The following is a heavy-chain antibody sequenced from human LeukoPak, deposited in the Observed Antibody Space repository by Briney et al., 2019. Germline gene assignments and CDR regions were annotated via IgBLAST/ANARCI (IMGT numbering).Heavy chain of an antibody. Sequence: GGSLRLSCAASGFSFSSYSMNWVRQAPGKGLEWVSSISSSSSYIYYADSVKGRFTISRANAKNSLYLQMNSLRAEDTAVYYCARDHGRDAVDVRVDYWGQGTLVTVSS. CDR3: ARDHGRDAVDVRVDY. CDR2: ISSSSSYI. J-gene: IGHJ4*02. D-gene: IGHD6-19*01. CDR1: GFSFSSYS. V-gene: IGHV3-21*01.